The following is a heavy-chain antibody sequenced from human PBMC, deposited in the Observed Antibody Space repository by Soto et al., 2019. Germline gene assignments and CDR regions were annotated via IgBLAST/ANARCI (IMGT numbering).Heavy chain of an antibody. CDR3: ARPYYEILTGYFNYFEP. V-gene: IGHV1-2*02. Sequence: SLKVSCKASGYPFPSYYLHWVRQAPVQGPEWMGWINPDSGSTHYAKKFEGRVSLTRDTSTATAYMELTRLTSDDTAIYYCARPYYEILTGYFNYFEPWGEGTPVIVSS. D-gene: IGHD3-9*01. CDR2: INPDSGST. J-gene: IGHJ5*02. CDR1: GYPFPSYY.